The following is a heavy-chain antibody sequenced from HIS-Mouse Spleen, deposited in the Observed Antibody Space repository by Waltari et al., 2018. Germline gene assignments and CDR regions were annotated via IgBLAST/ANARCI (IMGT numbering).Heavy chain of an antibody. V-gene: IGHV4-31*03. D-gene: IGHD3-3*01. CDR3: ARSPYYDFWSGYSDNWFDP. Sequence: QVQLQESGPGLVKPSQTLSLTCTVSGGSISSGGYYCSWIRPHPRKGLEWIGYIYYSGSTYYNPSLKSRVTISVDTSKNQFSLKLSSVTAADTAVYYCARSPYYDFWSGYSDNWFDPWGQGTLVTISS. CDR1: GGSISSGGYY. CDR2: IYYSGST. J-gene: IGHJ5*02.